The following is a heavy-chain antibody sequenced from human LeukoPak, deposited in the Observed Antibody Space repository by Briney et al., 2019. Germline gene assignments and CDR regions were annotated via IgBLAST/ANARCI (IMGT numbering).Heavy chain of an antibody. D-gene: IGHD5-18*01. V-gene: IGHV1-69*13. Sequence: SVKVSCKASGGTFSSYAISWVRQAPGQGLEWMGGIIPIFGTANYAQKFQGRVTITADESTSTVYMELSSLRSEDTAVYYCAREHAGIAMVLDYWGQGTLVTVSS. CDR1: GGTFSSYA. CDR2: IIPIFGTA. J-gene: IGHJ4*02. CDR3: AREHAGIAMVLDY.